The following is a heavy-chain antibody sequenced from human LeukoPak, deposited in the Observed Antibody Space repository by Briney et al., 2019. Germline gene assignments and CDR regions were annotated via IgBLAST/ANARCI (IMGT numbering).Heavy chain of an antibody. CDR1: GFTFSIYW. CDR2: ISSEGSST. D-gene: IGHD3-22*01. Sequence: PGGSLRLSCAASGFTFSIYWMHWVRQAPGKGLVWVSRISSEGSSTTYADSVKGRFTISRDNAKDTLYLQMNSLRAEDTAVYYCARDSSGYHAFDIWGQGTMVTVSS. V-gene: IGHV3-74*01. J-gene: IGHJ3*02. CDR3: ARDSSGYHAFDI.